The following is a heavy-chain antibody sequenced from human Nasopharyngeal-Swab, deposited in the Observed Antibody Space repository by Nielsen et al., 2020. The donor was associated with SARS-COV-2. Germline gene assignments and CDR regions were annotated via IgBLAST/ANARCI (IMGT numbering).Heavy chain of an antibody. V-gene: IGHV1-46*01. D-gene: IGHD3-16*02. CDR1: GYTFTSDY. Sequence: ASVKVSCKASGYTFTSDYMHCVRQAPGQGLEWMGIINPSGGSTSYAQKFQGRVTMTRDTSTSTVYMELSSLRSEDTAVYYCAREPRYYDYVWGSYRYGYFDYWGQGTLVTVSS. J-gene: IGHJ4*02. CDR2: INPSGGST. CDR3: AREPRYYDYVWGSYRYGYFDY.